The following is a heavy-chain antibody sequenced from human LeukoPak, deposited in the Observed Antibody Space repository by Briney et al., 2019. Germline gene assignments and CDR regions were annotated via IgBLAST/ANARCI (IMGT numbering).Heavy chain of an antibody. CDR1: GYSISSGYQ. CDR2: IFHTGSV. J-gene: IGHJ5*02. V-gene: IGHV4-38-2*01. D-gene: IGHD2-2*01. Sequence: SETLSLTCAVSGYSISSGYQWAWIRQPPGKTLEGIGSIFHTGSVHYNPSLKSRVTISVDTSTHHFSLRLSSLTAADTAIYYCARAPRWLTPDCTSTSCYENYFDPWGQGILVTVSS. CDR3: ARAPRWLTPDCTSTSCYENYFDP.